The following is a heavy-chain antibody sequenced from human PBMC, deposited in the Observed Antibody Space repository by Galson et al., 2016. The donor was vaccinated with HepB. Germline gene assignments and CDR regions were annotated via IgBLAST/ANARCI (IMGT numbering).Heavy chain of an antibody. CDR1: GFTFSSHG. CDR2: ISFDGKTK. CDR3: ARRSRLNYYDHYNMDV. V-gene: IGHV3-30*03. J-gene: IGHJ6*02. Sequence: SLRLSCAASGFTFSSHGMLWVRQAPGKGLEWVAVISFDGKTKYYADSVKGRLIISRDNSANSLYLQINSLRRDDTAVYYCARRSRLNYYDHYNMDVWGLGTTVIVSS. D-gene: IGHD3-16*01.